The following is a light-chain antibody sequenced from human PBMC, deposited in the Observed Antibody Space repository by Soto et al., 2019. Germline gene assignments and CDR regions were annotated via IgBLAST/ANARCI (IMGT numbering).Light chain of an antibody. V-gene: IGKV1-5*01. CDR1: QSISSW. CDR2: DAS. Sequence: DIQMTQSPSTLSASVGDRVTITCRASQSISSWLAWYQQKPGKAPKLLIYDASSLESGVQSRFSGSGSGTEFTLTVSSLQPDDFATFYCKQFHTFPWTFGQGTKVDI. CDR3: KQFHTFPWT. J-gene: IGKJ1*01.